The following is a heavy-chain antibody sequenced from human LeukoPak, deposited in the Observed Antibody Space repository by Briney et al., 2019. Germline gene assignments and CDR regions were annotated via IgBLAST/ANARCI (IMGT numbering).Heavy chain of an antibody. J-gene: IGHJ5*02. V-gene: IGHV3-23*01. CDR3: ASHYGSGSDSWLDP. D-gene: IGHD3-10*01. CDR2: ISGSGGET. Sequence: PGGSLRLSCAASGFTFSRHGMSWVRQSPGKGLEWVSAISGSGGETYYADSVKVRFTISRDNSKNTLHLQVNSLRADDTAIYYCASHYGSGSDSWLDPWGQGTLVTVSS. CDR1: GFTFSRHG.